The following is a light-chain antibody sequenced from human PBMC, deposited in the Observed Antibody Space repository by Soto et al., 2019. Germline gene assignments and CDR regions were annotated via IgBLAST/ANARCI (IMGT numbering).Light chain of an antibody. J-gene: IGLJ2*01. CDR2: EVT. CDR1: RSDVGAYNF. V-gene: IGLV2-8*01. Sequence: QSALTQPPSASGSPGQSVTISCTGTRSDVGAYNFVSWYQQYPGKAPKLMIYEVTKRPSGVPDRFSGSKSGNTASLTVFGLQAEDEADYYCSSYAGRNNVIFGGGTKLTVL. CDR3: SSYAGRNNVI.